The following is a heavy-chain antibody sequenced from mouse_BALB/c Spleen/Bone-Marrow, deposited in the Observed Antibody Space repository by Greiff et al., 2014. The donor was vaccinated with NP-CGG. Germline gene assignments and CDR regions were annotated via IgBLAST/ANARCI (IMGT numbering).Heavy chain of an antibody. CDR1: GFAFSSYD. CDR3: TRHGGYYPYCYAMDY. J-gene: IGHJ4*01. V-gene: IGHV5-12-1*01. Sequence: EVQRVESGGGLVKPGGSLKLSCAASGFAFSSYDMSWVRQTPEKRLEWVAYISHGGGTTYYSDTVKGRFTISRDNAKNTLYLQMSSLKSEDTAIYYCTRHGGYYPYCYAMDYWGQGTSVTVSS. CDR2: ISHGGGTT. D-gene: IGHD2-3*01.